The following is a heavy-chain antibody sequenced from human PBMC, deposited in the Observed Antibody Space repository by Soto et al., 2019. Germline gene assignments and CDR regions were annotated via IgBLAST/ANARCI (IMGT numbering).Heavy chain of an antibody. V-gene: IGHV4-34*01. D-gene: IGHD6-19*01. Sequence: PSETLSLTCAVYGGSFNAYYWSWIRQPPGKGLEWIGDINHRGRTNYNPSLKSRVAISVDTSKKQFFLRLSSVTAADTAVYYCARGAAVVNWFDPWGQGTLVTVSS. J-gene: IGHJ5*02. CDR3: ARGAAVVNWFDP. CDR1: GGSFNAYY. CDR2: INHRGRT.